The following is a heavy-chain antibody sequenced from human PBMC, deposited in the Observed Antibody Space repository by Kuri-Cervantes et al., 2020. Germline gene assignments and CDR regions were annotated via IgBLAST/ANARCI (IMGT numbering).Heavy chain of an antibody. V-gene: IGHV3-7*02. CDR3: ASGSGLAY. D-gene: IGHD2-2*03. CDR1: GFSFSTYW. J-gene: IGHJ4*02. CDR2: IKEDGSEK. Sequence: GESLKISCVASGFSFSTYWMTWVRQAPGQGLEWVGKIKEDGSEKKYVDSVMGRFTISRDNALNSLYLQMNSLRAEDTAVYYCASGSGLAYWGQGTLVTVSS.